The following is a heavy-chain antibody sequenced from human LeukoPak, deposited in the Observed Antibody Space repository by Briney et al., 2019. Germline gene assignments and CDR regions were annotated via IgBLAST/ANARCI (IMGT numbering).Heavy chain of an antibody. CDR3: ARSGPPRWELPSTFDY. V-gene: IGHV3-30-3*01. D-gene: IGHD1-26*01. CDR2: ISYDGSNK. Sequence: PGGSLRLSCAASGFTFSSYAMHWVRQAPGKGLGWVAVISYDGSNKYYADSVKGRFTISRDNSKNTLYLQMNSLRAEDTAVYYCARSGPPRWELPSTFDYWGQGTLVTVSS. J-gene: IGHJ4*02. CDR1: GFTFSSYA.